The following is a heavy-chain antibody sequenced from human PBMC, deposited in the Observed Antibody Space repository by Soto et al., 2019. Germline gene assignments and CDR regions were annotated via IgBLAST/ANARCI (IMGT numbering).Heavy chain of an antibody. CDR3: ARESEDLTSNFDY. CDR1: GFTFTSYE. CDR2: ISYDGGNK. Sequence: QPGGSLRLSCAASGFTFTSYEMHWVRQAPGKGLEWVSIISYDGGNKYYGDSMKGRFTISRDNAKNSLYLEMNSLRAEDTAVYYCARESEDLTSNFDYWGQGTLVTVSS. V-gene: IGHV3-30-3*01. J-gene: IGHJ4*02.